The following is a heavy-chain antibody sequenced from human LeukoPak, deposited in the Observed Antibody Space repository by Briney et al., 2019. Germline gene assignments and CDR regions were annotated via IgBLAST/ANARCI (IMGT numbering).Heavy chain of an antibody. CDR1: GFTFSSYA. V-gene: IGHV3-30*04. CDR3: ARDREDILTGYYNRNYYYGVDV. Sequence: GGSLRLSCAASGFTFSSYAMHWVRQAPGKGLEWVAVISYDGSNKYYADSVKGRFTISRDNSKNTLYLQMNSLRAEDTAVYYCARDREDILTGYYNRNYYYGVDVWGQGTTVTVSS. CDR2: ISYDGSNK. J-gene: IGHJ6*02. D-gene: IGHD3-9*01.